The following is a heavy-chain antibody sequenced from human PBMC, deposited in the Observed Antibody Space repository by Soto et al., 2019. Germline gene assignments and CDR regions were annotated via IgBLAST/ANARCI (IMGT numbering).Heavy chain of an antibody. Sequence: SQTLSLTCAISGDSVSSNSAAWNWIRQSPSRGLEWLGRTYYRSKWYNDYAVSVKSRITINPDTSKNQFSLQLNSVTPEDTAVYYCARGGVATYYYYYGMDVWGQGTTVTVSS. J-gene: IGHJ6*02. CDR2: TYYRSKWYN. V-gene: IGHV6-1*01. CDR3: ARGGVATYYYYYGMDV. D-gene: IGHD5-12*01. CDR1: GDSVSSNSAA.